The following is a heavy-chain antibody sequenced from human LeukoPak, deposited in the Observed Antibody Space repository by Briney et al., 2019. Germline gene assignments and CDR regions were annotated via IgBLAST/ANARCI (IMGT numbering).Heavy chain of an antibody. J-gene: IGHJ6*03. Sequence: GGSLRLSCAASGFTFDDYGMSWVRQAPGKGLEWVSGINWNGGSTGYADSVKGRFTISRDNAKNSLYLQMNSLRAEDTALYYCASSLGGSYFEYYMDVWGEGTTVTVSS. CDR3: ASSLGGSYFEYYMDV. D-gene: IGHD1-26*01. CDR2: INWNGGST. V-gene: IGHV3-20*04. CDR1: GFTFDDYG.